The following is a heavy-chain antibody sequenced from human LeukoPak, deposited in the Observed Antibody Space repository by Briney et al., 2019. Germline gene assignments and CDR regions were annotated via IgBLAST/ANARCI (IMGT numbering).Heavy chain of an antibody. J-gene: IGHJ4*02. D-gene: IGHD2-2*01. V-gene: IGHV4-30-4*01. CDR3: AREALVPARSFDY. Sequence: PSETLSLTCTVSGGPISSYYWSWIRQPPGKGLEWIAYISYSGSTYYNPSLKSRVIISVDTSKNQFSLKLRSVTAADTAVYYCAREALVPARSFDYWGQGTLVTVSS. CDR1: GGPISSYY. CDR2: ISYSGST.